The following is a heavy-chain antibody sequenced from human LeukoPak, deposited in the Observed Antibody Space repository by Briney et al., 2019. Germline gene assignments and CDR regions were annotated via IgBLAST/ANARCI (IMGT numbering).Heavy chain of an antibody. Sequence: ASVKVSCKASGYTFTSYGISWVRQAPGQGLEWMGWISAYNGNTNYAQKLQGRVTMTTDTSTSTAYMELRSLRSEDTAVYYCARDKTSYGDYGNNWFDPWGQGTLVTVSS. CDR3: ARDKTSYGDYGNNWFDP. CDR2: ISAYNGNT. J-gene: IGHJ5*02. V-gene: IGHV1-18*01. CDR1: GYTFTSYG. D-gene: IGHD4-17*01.